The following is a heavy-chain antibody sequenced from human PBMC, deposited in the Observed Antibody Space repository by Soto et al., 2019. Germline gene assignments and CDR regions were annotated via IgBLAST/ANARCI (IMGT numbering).Heavy chain of an antibody. D-gene: IGHD6-13*01. CDR3: ARDRGSSWSFFDY. CDR1: GGSISNPSYY. J-gene: IGHJ4*02. Sequence: SETLSLTCTVSGGSISNPSYYWGWVRQPPGKGLEWIGDIFYTGRTYYSPSLKSRVTISVDTSKEQFSLNLSSVTAADTAMYYCARDRGSSWSFFDYWGQGTLVTVSS. CDR2: IFYTGRT. V-gene: IGHV4-39*02.